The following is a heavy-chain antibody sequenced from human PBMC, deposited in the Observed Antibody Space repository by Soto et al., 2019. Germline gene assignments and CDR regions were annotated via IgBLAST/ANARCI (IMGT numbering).Heavy chain of an antibody. CDR3: ARGIATGQLDP. CDR1: GYIFTTYS. V-gene: IGHV1-18*04. D-gene: IGHD2-15*01. J-gene: IGHJ5*02. Sequence: SVKVSCKASGYIFTTYSITWVRQAPGQGLEWMGWVSASNGKTNYAQKFEDRVTMTTDTSTTTAYMELRSLRSDDTAVYYCARGIATGQLDPWGQGTLVTVSS. CDR2: VSASNGKT.